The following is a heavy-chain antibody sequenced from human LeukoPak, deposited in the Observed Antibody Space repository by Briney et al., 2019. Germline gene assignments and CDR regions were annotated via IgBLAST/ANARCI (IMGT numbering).Heavy chain of an antibody. V-gene: IGHV1-69*13. J-gene: IGHJ4*02. CDR3: ASPIPDFWSGYYV. CDR2: IIPIFGTA. Sequence: PVKVSCKASGYTFTGYYLHWVRQAPGQGLEWMGGIIPIFGTANYAQKFQGRVTITADESTSTAYMELSSLRSEDTAVYYCASPIPDFWSGYYVWGQGTLVTVSS. CDR1: GYTFTGYY. D-gene: IGHD3-3*01.